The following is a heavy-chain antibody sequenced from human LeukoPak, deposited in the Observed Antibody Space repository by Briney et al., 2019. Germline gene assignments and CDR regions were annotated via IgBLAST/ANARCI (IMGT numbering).Heavy chain of an antibody. CDR3: ARDRTAAAGTIYYGMDV. D-gene: IGHD6-13*01. Sequence: GGSLRLSCAASGFTVSSNYMSWVRQAPGKGLEWVSVIYSGGSIYYADSVKGRFTISRDNSKNTLYLQMNSLRAEDTAVYYCARDRTAAAGTIYYGMDVWGQGTTVTVSS. CDR2: IYSGGSI. J-gene: IGHJ6*02. CDR1: GFTVSSNY. V-gene: IGHV3-53*01.